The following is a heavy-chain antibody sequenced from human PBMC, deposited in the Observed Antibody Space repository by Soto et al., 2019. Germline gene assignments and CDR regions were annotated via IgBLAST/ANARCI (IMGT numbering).Heavy chain of an antibody. J-gene: IGHJ5*02. CDR2: ISAYNGNT. CDR1: GYTFTSYG. Sequence: ASVKVSCKASGYTFTSYGISWVRQAPGQGLEWMGWISAYNGNTNYAQKLQGRVTMTTDTSTSTAYMELRSLRSDDTAVYYCARDVDTAMVNWFDPWGQGPLVTVSS. D-gene: IGHD5-18*01. CDR3: ARDVDTAMVNWFDP. V-gene: IGHV1-18*01.